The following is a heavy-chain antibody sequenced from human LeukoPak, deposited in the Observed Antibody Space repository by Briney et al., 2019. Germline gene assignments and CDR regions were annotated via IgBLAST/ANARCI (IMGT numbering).Heavy chain of an antibody. J-gene: IGHJ4*02. Sequence: PSETLSLTCTVSGGSISSYYWSWIRQPPGKGLEWIGYIYYSGSTNYNPSLKSRVTISVDTSKNQFSLKLSSVTAADTAVYYCARKSDSSGWYNYFDYWGQGTLVTASS. V-gene: IGHV4-59*01. CDR1: GGSISSYY. CDR3: ARKSDSSGWYNYFDY. D-gene: IGHD6-19*01. CDR2: IYYSGST.